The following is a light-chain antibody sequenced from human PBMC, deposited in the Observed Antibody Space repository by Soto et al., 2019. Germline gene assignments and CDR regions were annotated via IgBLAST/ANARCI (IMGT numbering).Light chain of an antibody. J-gene: IGKJ2*01. Sequence: EIVLTQSPGTLSLSPGERATLSCRASQSVSSSSYLAWYQQKPGQAPRLLIYGASSRTTGIPDRFSGSGSGTDFTLTISRLEPKDFAVYYCHQYGSSPSYTFGQGTKLEIK. CDR1: QSVSSSSY. CDR2: GAS. V-gene: IGKV3-20*01. CDR3: HQYGSSPSYT.